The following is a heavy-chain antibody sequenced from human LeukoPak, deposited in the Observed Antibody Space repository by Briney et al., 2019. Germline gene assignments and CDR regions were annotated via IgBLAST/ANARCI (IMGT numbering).Heavy chain of an antibody. CDR1: GFTFTNYA. CDR2: ISVRSNYR. J-gene: IGHJ4*02. V-gene: IGHV3-21*01. D-gene: IGHD3-22*01. CDR3: VRLRRNSDRSGFYYYYDY. Sequence: PGGSLRLSCATSGFTFTNYAMNWVRQAPGKGLAWVSSISVRSNYRYYADSVRGRFSISRDDARNSLYLQMNSLRAEDTAVYYCVRLRRNSDRSGFYYYYDYWGQGALVTVSS.